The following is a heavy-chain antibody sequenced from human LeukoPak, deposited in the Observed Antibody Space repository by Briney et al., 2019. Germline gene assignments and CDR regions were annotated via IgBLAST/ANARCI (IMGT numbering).Heavy chain of an antibody. CDR2: ISGDGSSTST. D-gene: IGHD1-14*01. Sequence: GGSLRLSCAASGFTFSSYWMKWVRQGPGKGLVWVARISGDGSSTSTSHADSVKGRFTISRDNAKRTLYLQMNSLRVEDTAVYYCVNSGDAFDIWGQGTMVTVSS. J-gene: IGHJ3*02. CDR1: GFTFSSYW. CDR3: VNSGDAFDI. V-gene: IGHV3-74*01.